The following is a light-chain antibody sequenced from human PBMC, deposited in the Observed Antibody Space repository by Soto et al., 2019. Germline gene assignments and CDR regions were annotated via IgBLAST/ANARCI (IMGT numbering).Light chain of an antibody. CDR3: SSFAGSGNPVL. Sequence: QSALTQPPSASGSLGQSVTISCTGTSSDVGGYNYVSWHQQHPGKAPKLMIYEVTKRPSGVPDRFSGSKSGNTASLTVSGLQAEDEADYYCSSFAGSGNPVLFGGGTKL. J-gene: IGLJ2*01. CDR2: EVT. V-gene: IGLV2-8*01. CDR1: SSDVGGYNY.